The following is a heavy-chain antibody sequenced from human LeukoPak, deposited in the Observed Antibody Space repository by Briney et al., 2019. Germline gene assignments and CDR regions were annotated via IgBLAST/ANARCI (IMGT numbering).Heavy chain of an antibody. D-gene: IGHD3-3*01. CDR2: IYPGDSDT. CDR1: GYSFTSYW. Sequence: GESLKISCKDSGYSFTSYWIGWVRQMPGKGLEWMGIIYPGDSDTRYSPSFQGQVTISADKSINTAYLQWSSLKASDTAMYYCARHTGGITIFGVVTPLVYYYYYGMDVWGQGTTVTVSS. CDR3: ARHTGGITIFGVVTPLVYYYYYGMDV. V-gene: IGHV5-51*01. J-gene: IGHJ6*02.